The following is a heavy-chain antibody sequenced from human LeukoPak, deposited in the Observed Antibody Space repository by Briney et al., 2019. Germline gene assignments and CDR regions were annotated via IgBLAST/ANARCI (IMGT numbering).Heavy chain of an antibody. CDR3: AKGVWSCYYDSSGYYITDYFDY. D-gene: IGHD3-22*01. CDR2: ISGSGGST. Sequence: GGSLRLSCAASGFTFSSYAMSWVRQAPGKGLEWVSAISGSGGSTYYADSVKGRFTISRDNSKNTLYLQMNSLRAEDTAVYYCAKGVWSCYYDSSGYYITDYFDYWGQGTLVTVSS. V-gene: IGHV3-23*01. J-gene: IGHJ4*02. CDR1: GFTFSSYA.